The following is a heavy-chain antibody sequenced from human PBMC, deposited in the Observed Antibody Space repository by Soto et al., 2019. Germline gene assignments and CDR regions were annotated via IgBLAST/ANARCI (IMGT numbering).Heavy chain of an antibody. Sequence: HPGGSLRLSCAASGFTFSSYAMHWVRQAPGKGLEWVAVISYDGSNKYYADSVKGRFTISRDNSKNTLYLQMNSLRAEDTAVYYCARDLVPYYDSSGYYGGYFQHWGQGTLVTVSS. J-gene: IGHJ1*01. D-gene: IGHD3-22*01. CDR3: ARDLVPYYDSSGYYGGYFQH. V-gene: IGHV3-30-3*01. CDR2: ISYDGSNK. CDR1: GFTFSSYA.